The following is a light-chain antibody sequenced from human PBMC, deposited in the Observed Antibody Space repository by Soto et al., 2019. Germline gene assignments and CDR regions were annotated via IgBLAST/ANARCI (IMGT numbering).Light chain of an antibody. CDR1: QFVSSN. V-gene: IGKV3-20*01. J-gene: IGKJ1*01. CDR2: GAS. CDR3: KQYGSSGT. Sequence: EIVMTQSPVTLSLSPGERATLSSRASQFVSSNLAWYQQKPGQAPRLLIYGASNRATGIPDRFSGSGSGTEFTLTIRRLEPEDFAVYYCKQYGSSGTCGQGTKVDIK.